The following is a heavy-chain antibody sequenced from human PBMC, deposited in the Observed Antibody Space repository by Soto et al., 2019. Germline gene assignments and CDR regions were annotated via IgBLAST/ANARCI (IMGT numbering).Heavy chain of an antibody. CDR2: ISSSSRTI. CDR1: RFTFSAYS. D-gene: IGHD5-18*01. J-gene: IGHJ4*02. Sequence: EVHLVESGGGLVQPGGSLRLSCAASRFTFSAYSMHWVRQAPGKGLEWVSFISSSSRTIYYTDSVKGRFTISSDNAKISLYLQMNTLRDEDTAVHRCARDSGYGYGYAIDYWGQGTLVTVSS. V-gene: IGHV3-48*02. CDR3: ARDSGYGYGYAIDY.